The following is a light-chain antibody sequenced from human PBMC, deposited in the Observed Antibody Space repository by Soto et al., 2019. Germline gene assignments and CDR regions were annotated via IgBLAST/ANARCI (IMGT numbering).Light chain of an antibody. CDR2: DVS. CDR1: SNDVGNYNY. CDR3: SSYTNSGTFVV. V-gene: IGLV2-14*01. J-gene: IGLJ2*01. Sequence: QSVLTQPASVSGSPGQSITISCTGASNDVGNYNYVSWYQQHPGKAPKLMIYDVSNRPSGVSNRFSGSKSGNTASLTISGLQAEDEADYYCSSYTNSGTFVVFGGGTKLTVL.